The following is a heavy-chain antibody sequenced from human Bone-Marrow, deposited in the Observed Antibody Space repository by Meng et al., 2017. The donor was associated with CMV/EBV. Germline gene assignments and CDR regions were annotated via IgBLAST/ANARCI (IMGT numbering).Heavy chain of an antibody. J-gene: IGHJ6*02. CDR3: ARTRGTPAMVGGDFYYYYYGMHV. D-gene: IGHD5-18*01. CDR2: MNPNSGNT. Sequence: ASVNVSFKGSGHTFTGYDINWVRQATGQGLEWMGWMNPNSGNTGYAQKFQGRVTMTRDTSVSTAYMELSRLTSDDTAVYFCARTRGTPAMVGGDFYYYYYGMHVWGQGTTVTVSS. V-gene: IGHV1-8*02. CDR1: GHTFTGYD.